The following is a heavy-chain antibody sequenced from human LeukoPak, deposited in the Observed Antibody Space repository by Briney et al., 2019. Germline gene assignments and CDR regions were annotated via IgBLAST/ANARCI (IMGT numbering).Heavy chain of an antibody. CDR1: GGFISSGGYY. J-gene: IGHJ3*01. CDR2: VHHSGIT. V-gene: IGHV4-39*01. D-gene: IGHD3-22*01. Sequence: PSETLSLTCVVSGGFISSGGYYWGWIRHPPEKGLEWIGSVHHSGITYYNTSLKSRVTISVDKSKNQFSLELTCVTAADTAVYYCARNPPNYYDSSGRMGAFDVWGQGTMVTVSS. CDR3: ARNPPNYYDSSGRMGAFDV.